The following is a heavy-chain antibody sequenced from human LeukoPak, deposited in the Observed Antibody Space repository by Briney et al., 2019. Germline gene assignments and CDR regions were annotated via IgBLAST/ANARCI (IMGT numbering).Heavy chain of an antibody. CDR2: IYSDGST. CDR3: ARAIVGALHFDY. Sequence: GGSLRLSCAASGFTFSSYAMSWVRQAPGKGLEWVSVIYSDGSTYYADSVKGRFTISRDNSKNTLYLQMNSLRAEDTAVYYCARAIVGALHFDYWGQGTLVTVSS. CDR1: GFTFSSYA. J-gene: IGHJ4*02. V-gene: IGHV3-66*01. D-gene: IGHD1-26*01.